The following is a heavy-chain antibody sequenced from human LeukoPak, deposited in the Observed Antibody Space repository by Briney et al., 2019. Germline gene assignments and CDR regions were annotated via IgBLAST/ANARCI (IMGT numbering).Heavy chain of an antibody. CDR2: IKQGGSEK. J-gene: IGHJ5*02. CDR3: ARGTVAGTEWFDP. V-gene: IGHV3-7*01. Sequence: PGGSLRLSCAASGFTFSGYWMSWVRQAPGKGLEWVANIKQGGSEKYYVDSVKGRFTISRDNAKNSLYLQMNSLRAEDTAVYYCARGTVAGTEWFDPWGQGTLVTVSS. D-gene: IGHD6-19*01. CDR1: GFTFSGYW.